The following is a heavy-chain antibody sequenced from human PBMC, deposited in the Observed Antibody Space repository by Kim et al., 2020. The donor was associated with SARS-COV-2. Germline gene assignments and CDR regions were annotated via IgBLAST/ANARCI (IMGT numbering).Heavy chain of an antibody. V-gene: IGHV3-11*06. Sequence: KDRFTISRDNAKNALYLKMNSLRAEDTAVYYCAREAGGPAYCGGDCYSSYWGQGTLVTVSS. J-gene: IGHJ4*02. CDR3: AREAGGPAYCGGDCYSSY. D-gene: IGHD2-21*01.